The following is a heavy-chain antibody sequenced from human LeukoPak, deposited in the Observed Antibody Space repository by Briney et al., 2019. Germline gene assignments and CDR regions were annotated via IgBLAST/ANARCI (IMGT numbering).Heavy chain of an antibody. D-gene: IGHD3-10*01. Sequence: PSETLSLTCAVYGGSFSGSYWSWIRQPPGKGLEWIGEINHSGSTNYNPSLKSRVTISVDTSKNQFSLKLSSVTAADTAVYYCAKGSGISYPYYFDYWGQGTLVTVSS. V-gene: IGHV4-34*01. CDR1: GGSFSGSY. CDR3: AKGSGISYPYYFDY. CDR2: INHSGST. J-gene: IGHJ4*02.